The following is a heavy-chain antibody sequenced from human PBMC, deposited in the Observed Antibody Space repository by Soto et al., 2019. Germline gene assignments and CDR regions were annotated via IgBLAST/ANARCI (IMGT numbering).Heavy chain of an antibody. CDR2: INPSGGST. V-gene: IGHV1-46*01. CDR1: GYTFTSYY. J-gene: IGHJ4*02. Sequence: ASVKVSCKASGYTFTSYYMHWVRQAPGQGLEWMGIINPSGGSTSYAQKFQGRVTMTRDTPTSTVYMELSSLRSEDTAVYYCARAPYYYDSSGYYSSYYFDYWGQGTLVTVSS. CDR3: ARAPYYYDSSGYYSSYYFDY. D-gene: IGHD3-22*01.